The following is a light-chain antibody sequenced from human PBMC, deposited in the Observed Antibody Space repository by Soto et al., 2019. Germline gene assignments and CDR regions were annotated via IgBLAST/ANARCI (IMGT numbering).Light chain of an antibody. CDR2: EAS. CDR3: QQRNSWPPIT. V-gene: IGKV3-11*01. Sequence: EIVLTQSPATLSLSPGERATLTCRASQSIDRYLAWYQQKPGQAPRLLIYEASNRATGIPPRFSGSGSWTDFTLTISSLEPEDFAVYYCQQRNSWPPITFGQGTRLEIK. J-gene: IGKJ5*01. CDR1: QSIDRY.